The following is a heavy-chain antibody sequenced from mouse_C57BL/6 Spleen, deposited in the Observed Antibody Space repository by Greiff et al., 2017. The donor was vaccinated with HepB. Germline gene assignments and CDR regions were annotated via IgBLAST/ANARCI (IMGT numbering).Heavy chain of an antibody. CDR1: GYTFTSYW. J-gene: IGHJ4*01. V-gene: IGHV1-69*01. CDR3: ARETGYYAMDY. D-gene: IGHD4-1*01. Sequence: QVQLQQPGAELVMPGASVKLSCKASGYTFTSYWMHWVKQRPGQGLEWIGEIDPSDSYTNYNQKFKGKSTLTVDKSSSTAYMQLSSLTSEDSSVYYCARETGYYAMDYWGQGTSVTVSS. CDR2: IDPSDSYT.